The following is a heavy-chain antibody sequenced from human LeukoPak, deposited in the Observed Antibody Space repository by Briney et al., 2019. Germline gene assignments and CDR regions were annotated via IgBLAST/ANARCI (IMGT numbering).Heavy chain of an antibody. CDR1: GFTFSSYA. CDR2: ISGSGGST. CDR3: AKDRGIAVKINWFDP. V-gene: IGHV3-23*01. Sequence: GGSLRLSCAASGFTFSSYAMSWVRQAPGKGLEWVSAISGSGGSTYYADSVKGRFTISRDNSKNTLYPQMNSLRAEDTAVYYCAKDRGIAVKINWFDPWGQGTLVTVSS. J-gene: IGHJ5*02. D-gene: IGHD6-19*01.